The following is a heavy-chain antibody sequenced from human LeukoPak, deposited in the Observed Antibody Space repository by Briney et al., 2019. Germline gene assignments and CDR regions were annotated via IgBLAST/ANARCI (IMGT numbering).Heavy chain of an antibody. CDR3: ARDQGSRGSGSYYNGRAFDY. D-gene: IGHD3-10*01. CDR1: GYTFTSYA. CDR2: INAGNGNT. Sequence: GASVKVSCKASGYTFTSYAMHWVRQAPGQRLEWMGWINAGNGNTKYSQKFQGRVTITRDTSASTAYMELSSLRSEDTAVYYCARDQGSRGSGSYYNGRAFDYWGQGTLVTVSS. J-gene: IGHJ4*02. V-gene: IGHV1-3*01.